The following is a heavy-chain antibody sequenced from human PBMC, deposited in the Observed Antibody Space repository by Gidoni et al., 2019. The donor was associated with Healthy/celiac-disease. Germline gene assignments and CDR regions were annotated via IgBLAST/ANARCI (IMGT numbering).Heavy chain of an antibody. Sequence: QVQLVESGGGVVQPGRSLSLSCAASGFTFSSYAMHWVRQAPGKGLEWVAVISYDGSNKYYADSVKGRFTISRDNSKNTLYLQMNSLRAEDTAVYYCARDRPGELVYWGQGTLVTVSS. CDR2: ISYDGSNK. V-gene: IGHV3-30*04. CDR1: GFTFSSYA. D-gene: IGHD3-16*01. CDR3: ARDRPGELVY. J-gene: IGHJ4*02.